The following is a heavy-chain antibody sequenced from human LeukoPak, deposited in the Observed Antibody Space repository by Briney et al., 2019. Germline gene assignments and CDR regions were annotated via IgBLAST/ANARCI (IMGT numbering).Heavy chain of an antibody. J-gene: IGHJ4*02. Sequence: PGGSLRLSCAASGFSFGGHYMSWLRQAPGKGPEWISYISGNGGDIAYADSVKGRFTISRDSSKNTLYLQMNSLRAEDTALYYCAKGGEGDLDSSGYYPHYFDYWGQGTLVTVSS. CDR3: AKGGEGDLDSSGYYPHYFDY. CDR1: GFSFGGHY. V-gene: IGHV3-11*01. D-gene: IGHD3-22*01. CDR2: ISGNGGDI.